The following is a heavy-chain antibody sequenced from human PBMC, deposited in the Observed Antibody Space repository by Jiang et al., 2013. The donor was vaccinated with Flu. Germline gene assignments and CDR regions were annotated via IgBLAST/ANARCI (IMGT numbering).Heavy chain of an antibody. D-gene: IGHD6-6*01. CDR2: IFSNDEK. Sequence: KPTQTLTLTCTFSGFSLSNARMGVSWIRQPPGKALEWLAHIFSNDEKSYSTSLKSRLTISKDTSKSQVVLTMTNMDPVDTATYYCARIRGAARNYYYYGMDVWGQGP. J-gene: IGHJ6*02. CDR1: GFSLSNARMG. V-gene: IGHV2-26*01. CDR3: ARIRGAARNYYYYGMDV.